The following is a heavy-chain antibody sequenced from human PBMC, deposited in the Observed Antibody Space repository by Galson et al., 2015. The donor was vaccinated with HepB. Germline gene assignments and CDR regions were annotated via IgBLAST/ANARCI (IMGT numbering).Heavy chain of an antibody. Sequence: SVKVSCKASGYTFTSYGISWVRQAPGQGLEWMGWISAYNGNTNYAQKLQGRVTMTTDTSTSTAYMGLRSLRSDDTAVYYCARLDIVVVPAAIPVYYGMDVWGQGTTVTVSS. CDR1: GYTFTSYG. CDR3: ARLDIVVVPAAIPVYYGMDV. V-gene: IGHV1-18*01. CDR2: ISAYNGNT. J-gene: IGHJ6*02. D-gene: IGHD2-2*02.